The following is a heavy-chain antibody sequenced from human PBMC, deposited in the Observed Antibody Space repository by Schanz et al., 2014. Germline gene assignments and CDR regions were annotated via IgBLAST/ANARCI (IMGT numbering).Heavy chain of an antibody. CDR3: ARGPDSTSADVTRGRRRYYFDY. D-gene: IGHD6-13*01. Sequence: QVQLQQWGAGLLKPSETLSLSCAVYSGSFSGYYWSWIRQPPGKGLEWIGEINHSGSTNYNPSLNSEVTIPVDTSKTQFSLKLSSVTAADTAVYYCARGPDSTSADVTRGRRRYYFDYWGQGTLVTVSS. V-gene: IGHV4-34*01. CDR2: INHSGST. J-gene: IGHJ4*02. CDR1: SGSFSGYY.